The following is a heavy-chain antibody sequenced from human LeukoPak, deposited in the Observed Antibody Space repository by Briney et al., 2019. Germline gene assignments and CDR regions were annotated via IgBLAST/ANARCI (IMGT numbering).Heavy chain of an antibody. CDR1: GFTFSNFG. CDR2: ISGNAVAT. J-gene: IGHJ6*03. D-gene: IGHD2-15*01. CDR3: AKRGSGTLLPTYYHYMDV. Sequence: PGGSLRLSCAASGFTFSNFGMSWVRQAPGKGLEWVSTISGNAVATYYADSVKGRFTISRDNSKNTLYLQINSLEAEDTAIYYCAKRGSGTLLPTYYHYMDVWGKGTTVTVSS. V-gene: IGHV3-23*01.